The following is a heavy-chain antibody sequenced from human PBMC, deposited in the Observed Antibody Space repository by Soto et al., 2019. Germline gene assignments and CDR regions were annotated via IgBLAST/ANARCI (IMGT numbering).Heavy chain of an antibody. CDR3: AKDRGDIVVVPAADY. D-gene: IGHD2-2*01. V-gene: IGHV3-23*01. CDR1: GFTFSGYA. Sequence: GGSLRLSCAASGFTFSGYAMSWVRQAPGKGLEWVSAISGSGGSTYYADSVKGRFTISRDNSKNTLYLQMNSLRAEDTAVYYCAKDRGDIVVVPAADYWGQGILVTVSS. CDR2: ISGSGGST. J-gene: IGHJ4*02.